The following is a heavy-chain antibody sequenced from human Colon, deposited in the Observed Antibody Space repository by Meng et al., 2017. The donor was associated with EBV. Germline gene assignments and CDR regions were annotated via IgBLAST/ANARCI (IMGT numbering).Heavy chain of an antibody. V-gene: IGHV4-39*07. D-gene: IGHD5-18*01. Sequence: GLRRVTPADTRSPPSTVPGVSIGSWCFPGGGTRQPPGKGLEWIGGISYGGSTPYNPSLKSRVSISIDTSKNQFSLSLTSVTAADTAIYYCARGIQIWHEIDYWGQGTLVTVSS. J-gene: IGHJ4*02. CDR3: ARGIQIWHEIDY. CDR2: ISYGGST. CDR1: GVSIGSWCFP.